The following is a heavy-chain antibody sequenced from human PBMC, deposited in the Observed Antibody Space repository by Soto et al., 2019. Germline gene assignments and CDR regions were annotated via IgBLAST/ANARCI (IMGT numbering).Heavy chain of an antibody. CDR1: GFTFSSYG. Sequence: QVQLVESGGGVVQPGRSLRLSCAASGFTFSSYGMHWVRQAPGKGLEWVAVIWYDGSNKYYADSVKGRFTISRDNSKNTLYLQMNSLRAEDTAVYYCARDRRAARRGSSVAGTKDGFDYWGQGTLVTVSS. D-gene: IGHD6-19*01. V-gene: IGHV3-33*01. CDR3: ARDRRAARRGSSVAGTKDGFDY. J-gene: IGHJ4*02. CDR2: IWYDGSNK.